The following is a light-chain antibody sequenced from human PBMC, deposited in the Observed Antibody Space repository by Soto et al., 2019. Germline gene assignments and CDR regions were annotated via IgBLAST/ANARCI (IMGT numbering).Light chain of an antibody. J-gene: IGKJ1*01. CDR2: DAY. CDR3: HQYASSFGT. V-gene: IGKV3-20*01. Sequence: IVLTQSPETLSLSPGERSTLSCRASQSVGHMFLAWFQQKPGQAPRLLIFDAYRRATGIPDRFSGSGSGTNFALTISRLEPEDFALYYCHQYASSFGTFGQGTKVDTK. CDR1: QSVGHMF.